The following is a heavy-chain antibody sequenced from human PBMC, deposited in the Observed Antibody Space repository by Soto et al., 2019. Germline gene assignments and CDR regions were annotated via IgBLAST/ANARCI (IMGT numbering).Heavy chain of an antibody. J-gene: IGHJ4*02. Sequence: SVKVSCKASGFTFTSSAVQWVRQARGQRLEWIGWIVVGSGNTNYAQKFQERVTITRDMSTSTAYMELSSLRSEDTAMYYCAAIRGYSYFDYWGQGTLVTVSS. CDR3: AAIRGYSYFDY. V-gene: IGHV1-58*01. CDR1: GFTFTSSA. D-gene: IGHD5-18*01. CDR2: IVVGSGNT.